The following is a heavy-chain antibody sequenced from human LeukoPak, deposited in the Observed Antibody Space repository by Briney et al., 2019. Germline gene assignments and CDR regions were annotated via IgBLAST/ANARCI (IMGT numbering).Heavy chain of an antibody. CDR1: GYNFNNYY. V-gene: IGHV1-46*02. CDR2: INPSGDST. D-gene: IGHD3-16*01. CDR3: AKLATSDTGETY. Sequence: ASVKVSCKASGYNFNNYYIHWVRQAPGQGLEWMGIINPSGDSTTYAQNFQGRVTMTRDTSTSTVYMELRSLRSEDTAIYYCAKLATSDTGETYWGQGTLVTVSS. J-gene: IGHJ4*02.